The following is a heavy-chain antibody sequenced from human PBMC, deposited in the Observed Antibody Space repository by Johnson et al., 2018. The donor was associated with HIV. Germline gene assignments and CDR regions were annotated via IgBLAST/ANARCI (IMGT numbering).Heavy chain of an antibody. CDR2: ISTSGSSI. CDR1: GFTFSDYY. D-gene: IGHD2-2*01. CDR3: ARSTPRYYAFDI. J-gene: IGHJ3*02. Sequence: QVQLVESGGGLVKPGGSLRLSCAASGFTFSDYYMSWVRQAPGKGLEWVSYISTSGSSIYYADSVKGRFTISRDNAKNSLYLQMNSLRAEDTAVYYCARSTPRYYAFDIWGQGTMVTVSS. V-gene: IGHV3-11*04.